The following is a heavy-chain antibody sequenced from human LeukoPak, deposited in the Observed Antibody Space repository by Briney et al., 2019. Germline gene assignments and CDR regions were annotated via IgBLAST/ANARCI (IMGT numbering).Heavy chain of an antibody. CDR3: ARDVYYGSAESLDY. CDR2: IYYSGST. CDR1: GGSISSSSYY. J-gene: IGHJ4*02. Sequence: SETLSLTCTVSGGSISSSSYYWGWIRQPPGKGLEWIGSIYYSGSTYYNPSLKSRVTISVDTSKNQFSLKLSSVTAADTAVYYCARDVYYGSAESLDYWGQGTLVTVSS. D-gene: IGHD3-10*01. V-gene: IGHV4-39*07.